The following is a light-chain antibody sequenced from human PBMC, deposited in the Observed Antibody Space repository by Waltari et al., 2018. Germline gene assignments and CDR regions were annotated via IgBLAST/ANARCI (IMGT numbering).Light chain of an antibody. Sequence: DIQMTQSPSSLSASVGDRVTITCRASQSISSHLNWYQQKPGKAPKLLIYAASSLQSGVPSRFSGSGSGTEFTLTIRSLQPEDFATYYCQQSYSSPYTFGQGTQLEIK. CDR2: AAS. CDR1: QSISSH. V-gene: IGKV1-39*01. J-gene: IGKJ2*01. CDR3: QQSYSSPYT.